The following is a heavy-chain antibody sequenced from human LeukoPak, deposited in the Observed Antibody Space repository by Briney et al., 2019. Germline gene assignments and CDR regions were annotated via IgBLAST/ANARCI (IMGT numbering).Heavy chain of an antibody. CDR3: ARGTVTMDN. Sequence: SETLSLTCTVSGGSFGSYYWSWIRQPPGKGLEWTGYIYYSGSTNYNPSLKSRVTISVDTSKNQFSLKLTSMTAADTAIYYCARGTVTMDNWGQGTLVTVSS. V-gene: IGHV4-59*01. J-gene: IGHJ4*02. CDR2: IYYSGST. D-gene: IGHD4-17*01. CDR1: GGSFGSYY.